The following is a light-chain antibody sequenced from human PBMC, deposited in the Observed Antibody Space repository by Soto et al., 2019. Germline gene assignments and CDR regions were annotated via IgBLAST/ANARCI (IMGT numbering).Light chain of an antibody. CDR2: GAS. CDR1: QSVLYSSTNKNS. Sequence: DIVMTQSPDSLTVSLGERATINCKSSQSVLYSSTNKNSLAWYQQKVGQPPKLLIYGASTRESGVPDRFSGSGSGTHFTLTINSLQAEDVAVYYCQQYYTTPQTFGQGTKVDIK. V-gene: IGKV4-1*01. J-gene: IGKJ1*01. CDR3: QQYYTTPQT.